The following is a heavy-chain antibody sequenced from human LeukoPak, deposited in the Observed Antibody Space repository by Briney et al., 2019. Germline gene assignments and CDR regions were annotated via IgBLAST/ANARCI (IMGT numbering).Heavy chain of an antibody. CDR2: INHSGST. CDR1: GGSISSYY. V-gene: IGHV4-34*01. D-gene: IGHD6-13*01. CDR3: ARYSSSWYDYFDY. Sequence: PSETLSLTCTVSGGSISSYYWSWIRQPPGKGLEWIGEINHSGSTNYNPSLKSRVTISVDTSKNQFSLKLSSVTAADTAVYYCARYSSSWYDYFDYWGQGTLVTVSS. J-gene: IGHJ4*02.